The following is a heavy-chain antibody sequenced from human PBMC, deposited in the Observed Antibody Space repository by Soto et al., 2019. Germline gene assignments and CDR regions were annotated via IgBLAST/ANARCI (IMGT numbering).Heavy chain of an antibody. CDR3: ARTPSYSSVYFQH. D-gene: IGHD6-19*01. CDR2: ISSSSSYI. CDR1: GFTFSSYS. V-gene: IGHV3-21*01. J-gene: IGHJ1*01. Sequence: ETGGGLVKPRGSLRLSCAASGFTFSSYSMNWVRQAPGKGLEWVSSISSSSSYIYYADSVKGRFTISRDNAKNSLYLQMNSLRAEDTAVYYCARTPSYSSVYFQHWGQGTLVTVSS.